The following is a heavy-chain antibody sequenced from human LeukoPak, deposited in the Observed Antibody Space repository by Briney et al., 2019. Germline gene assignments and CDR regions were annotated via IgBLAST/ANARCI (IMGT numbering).Heavy chain of an antibody. V-gene: IGHV4-34*01. CDR1: GGSFSGYY. J-gene: IGHJ4*02. CDR3: ASITSADY. D-gene: IGHD2-2*01. CDR2: INHSGST. Sequence: PSETLSLTCAVYGGSFSGYYWSWIRQPPGKGLEWIGEINHSGSTNYNPSLKSRVTISVDTSKNQFSLKLGSVTAADTAVYYCASITSADYWGQGTLVTVSS.